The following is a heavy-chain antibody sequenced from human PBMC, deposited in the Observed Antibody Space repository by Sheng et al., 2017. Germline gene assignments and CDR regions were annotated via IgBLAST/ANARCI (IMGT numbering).Heavy chain of an antibody. Sequence: QVQLVQSGAEVKKPGASVKVSCKASGYTFTSYGISWVRQAPGQGLEWMGWISAYNGNTNYAQKLQGRVTMTTDTSTSTAYMELRSLRSDDTAVYYCARAPGQITMVRGVIDLSEYAKDYWGQEPWXPVSS. CDR2: ISAYNGNT. CDR1: GYTFTSYG. D-gene: IGHD3-10*01. CDR3: ARAPGQITMVRGVIDLSEYAKDY. J-gene: IGHJ4*01. V-gene: IGHV1-18*01.